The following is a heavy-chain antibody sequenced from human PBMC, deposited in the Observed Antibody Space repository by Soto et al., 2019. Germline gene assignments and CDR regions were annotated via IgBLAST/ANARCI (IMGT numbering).Heavy chain of an antibody. J-gene: IGHJ4*02. Sequence: QVQLVQSGAEVKKPGASVKVSCTASGYSFTGYYIHWVRQAPGQGLEWMGWINPEIGGTNYAPKFQGRVTMTRDTSTSAAYMELRRLRSDDTAVCFCARSTSMTTVTVFDYWGQGTLVTVSS. V-gene: IGHV1-2*02. CDR3: ARSTSMTTVTVFDY. CDR1: GYSFTGYY. D-gene: IGHD4-17*01. CDR2: INPEIGGT.